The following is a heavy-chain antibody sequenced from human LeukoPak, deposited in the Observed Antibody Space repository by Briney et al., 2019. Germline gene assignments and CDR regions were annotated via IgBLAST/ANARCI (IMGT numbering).Heavy chain of an antibody. V-gene: IGHV5-10-1*01. D-gene: IGHD2-15*01. Sequence: PGKSLKISCKGSGYTFTSYWITWVPQMPGKGLEWMGRIDPSDSHASYSPSLQGHVTISADKSINTAYLQWSSLKASDTAMYYCARHDCSGGSCPLAYWGQGTLVTVPS. J-gene: IGHJ4*02. CDR2: IDPSDSHA. CDR1: GYTFTSYW. CDR3: ARHDCSGGSCPLAY.